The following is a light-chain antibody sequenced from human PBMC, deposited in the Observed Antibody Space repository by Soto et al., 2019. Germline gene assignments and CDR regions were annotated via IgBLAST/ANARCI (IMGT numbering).Light chain of an antibody. Sequence: EIVSTQSPSPRSLSPWERXNVSCTTSQSVSSNLAWYQQKPGQAPRLLIYGASTRATGIPARFSGSGSGTEFTLTIISLQSEDFAVYYCQHYDNWPPWTFGQGTKVDIK. CDR2: GAS. CDR1: QSVSSN. CDR3: QHYDNWPPWT. V-gene: IGKV3-15*01. J-gene: IGKJ1*01.